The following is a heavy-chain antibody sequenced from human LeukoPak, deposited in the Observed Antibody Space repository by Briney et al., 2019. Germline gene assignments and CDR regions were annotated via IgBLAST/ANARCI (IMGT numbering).Heavy chain of an antibody. CDR1: GYTFTSYG. CDR3: ARGCSSTSCYTLSGYYYYMDV. D-gene: IGHD2-2*02. Sequence: ASVKVSCKASGYTFTSYGISWVRQAPGQGLEWMGWISAYNGNTNYAQKLQGRVTMTTDTSTSTAYMELRSLRSEDTAVYYCARGCSSTSCYTLSGYYYYMDVWGKGTTVTVSS. V-gene: IGHV1-18*01. CDR2: ISAYNGNT. J-gene: IGHJ6*03.